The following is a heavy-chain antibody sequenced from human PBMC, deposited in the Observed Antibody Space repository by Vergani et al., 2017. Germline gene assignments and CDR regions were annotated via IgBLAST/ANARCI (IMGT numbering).Heavy chain of an antibody. CDR2: IYSTGST. Sequence: QVQLEESGPGLVKPSETLSLTCTVPGGSFNTYYWSWIRQSPGKGLEWVGHIYSTGSTNYNPSLNSRVTMSVDTSKNPFSLKLRSVTAADTAVYFCARVMYRDEASTGYRLEGMDIWGQGTTVTISS. CDR1: GGSFNTYY. CDR3: ARVMYRDEASTGYRLEGMDI. J-gene: IGHJ6*02. D-gene: IGHD3-9*01. V-gene: IGHV4-59*13.